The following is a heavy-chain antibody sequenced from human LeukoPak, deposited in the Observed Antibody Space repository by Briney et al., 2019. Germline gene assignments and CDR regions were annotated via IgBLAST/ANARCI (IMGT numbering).Heavy chain of an antibody. D-gene: IGHD1-26*01. Sequence: GESLKISCAASGFTFSSYGMHWVRQAPGKGLEWVAVIWYDGSNKYYADSVKGRFTISRDNSKNTLYLQMNSLRAEDTAVYYCARPTYSGSYYWFDYWGQGTLVTVSS. J-gene: IGHJ4*02. CDR3: ARPTYSGSYYWFDY. CDR2: IWYDGSNK. V-gene: IGHV3-33*01. CDR1: GFTFSSYG.